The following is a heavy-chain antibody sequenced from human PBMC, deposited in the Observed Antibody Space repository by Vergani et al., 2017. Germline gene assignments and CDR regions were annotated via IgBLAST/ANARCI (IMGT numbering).Heavy chain of an antibody. Sequence: EVQLVESGGGLVQPGGSLRLSCAASGFTFSSYWMSWVRQAPGKGLEWVANIKQDGSEKYYVDSVKGRFTISRDNAKNSLYLQMNSLRAEDTAVYYCAKGATVEHDYVGGSYRPTFDYWGQGTLVTVSS. J-gene: IGHJ4*02. V-gene: IGHV3-7*01. CDR1: GFTFSSYW. D-gene: IGHD3-16*02. CDR2: IKQDGSEK. CDR3: AKGATVEHDYVGGSYRPTFDY.